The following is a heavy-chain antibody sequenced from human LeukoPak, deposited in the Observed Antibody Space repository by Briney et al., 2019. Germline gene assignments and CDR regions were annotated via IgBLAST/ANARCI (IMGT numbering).Heavy chain of an antibody. CDR2: ISWNSGSI. CDR1: GFTFDDYA. CDR3: AKNRPYYDSSGYYFDY. J-gene: IGHJ4*02. Sequence: GRSLRLSCSASGFTFDDYAMHWVRQAPGKGLEWVSGISWNSGSIGYADSVKGRFTISRDNAKNSLYLQMNSLRAEDTALYYCAKNRPYYDSSGYYFDYWGQGTLVTVSS. D-gene: IGHD3-22*01. V-gene: IGHV3-9*01.